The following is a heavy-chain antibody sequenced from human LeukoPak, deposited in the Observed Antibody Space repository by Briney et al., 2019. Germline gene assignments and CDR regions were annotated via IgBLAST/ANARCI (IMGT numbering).Heavy chain of an antibody. V-gene: IGHV3-11*01. CDR2: ISRSGSTK. J-gene: IGHJ6*03. Sequence: GGSLRLSRAASGFIFSDYYMGWIRQAPGKGLEWVSSISRSGSTKYYADSVKGRFTISRDNAKNSLFLQMNSLRAEDTAVYYCARVLRYCSGGNCYSGGLGYMDVWGKGTTVTISS. CDR3: ARVLRYCSGGNCYSGGLGYMDV. D-gene: IGHD2-15*01. CDR1: GFIFSDYY.